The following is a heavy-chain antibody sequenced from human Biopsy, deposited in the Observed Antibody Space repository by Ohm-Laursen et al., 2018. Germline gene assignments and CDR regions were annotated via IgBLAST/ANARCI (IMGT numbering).Heavy chain of an antibody. D-gene: IGHD6-19*01. CDR2: IYDRGSTA. J-gene: IGHJ4*02. CDR3: ARGMRSSGWPYFDS. Sequence: SDTLSLTCTVSGDSASSGSFYWTWIRQPPGQGLEYIGYIYDRGSTANYNPSLESRVTMSVDMPKNQFSLKLSSVTAADTAIYYCARGMRSSGWPYFDSWGQGTLVIVSS. V-gene: IGHV4-61*01. CDR1: GDSASSGSFY.